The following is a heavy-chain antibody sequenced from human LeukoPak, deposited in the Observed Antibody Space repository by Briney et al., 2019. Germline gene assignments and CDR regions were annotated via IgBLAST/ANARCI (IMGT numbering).Heavy chain of an antibody. V-gene: IGHV3-33*01. CDR3: ARSSWGSYYPLFDY. Sequence: GGSLRLSCAASGFSFRNYGMHWVRQAPGKGLEWVAVIWYDGTNKYYADSVKGRFTISRDNSKNTLYLQMNSLRAEDTAVYYCARSSWGSYYPLFDYWGQGTLVTVSS. CDR1: GFSFRNYG. CDR2: IWYDGTNK. D-gene: IGHD3-10*01. J-gene: IGHJ4*02.